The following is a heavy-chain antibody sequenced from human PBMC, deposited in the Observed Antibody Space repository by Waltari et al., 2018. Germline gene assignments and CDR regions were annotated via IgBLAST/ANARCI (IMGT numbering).Heavy chain of an antibody. CDR3: ARDSGSYYYGSASGD. Sequence: QVQLVQSGAEVKKPGSSVKVSCKASGGTFSSYAISWVRQAPGQGLEWMGRIIPILGIANYAQKFQGRVTITADKSTSTAYMELSSLRSEDTAVYYCARDSGSYYYGSASGDWGQGTLVTVSS. CDR2: IIPILGIA. V-gene: IGHV1-69*04. CDR1: GGTFSSYA. D-gene: IGHD3-10*01. J-gene: IGHJ4*02.